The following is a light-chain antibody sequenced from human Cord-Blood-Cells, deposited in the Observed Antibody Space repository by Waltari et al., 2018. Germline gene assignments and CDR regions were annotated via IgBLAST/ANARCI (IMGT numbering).Light chain of an antibody. J-gene: IGLJ1*01. V-gene: IGLV2-23*01. CDR1: SSAVGGSNL. CDR3: CSYAGSSTYV. Sequence: QSALTQPASVSGSPGQSITLSCPGSSSAVGGSNLVSWYQQHPGKAPKLMIYEGSKRPSGVSNRFSGSKSGNTASLTISGLQAEDEADYYCCSYAGSSTYVFGTGTKVTVL. CDR2: EGS.